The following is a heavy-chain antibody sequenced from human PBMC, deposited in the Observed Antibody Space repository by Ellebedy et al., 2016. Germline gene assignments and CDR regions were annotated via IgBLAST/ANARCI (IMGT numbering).Heavy chain of an antibody. Sequence: GESLKISCAASGFTFSSYSMNWVRQAPGKGLEWVSYISSSSSTIYYADSVKGRFTISRHNAKNSLYLQMNSLRAEDTALYYCAILPGPTDYWGQGTLVTVSS. V-gene: IGHV3-48*01. CDR3: AILPGPTDY. CDR2: ISSSSSTI. CDR1: GFTFSSYS. J-gene: IGHJ4*02.